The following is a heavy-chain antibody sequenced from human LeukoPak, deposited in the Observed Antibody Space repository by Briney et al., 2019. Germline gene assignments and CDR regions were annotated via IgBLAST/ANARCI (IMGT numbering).Heavy chain of an antibody. J-gene: IGHJ4*02. CDR2: ISSSGSTI. CDR3: ARGGGIAKALDY. D-gene: IGHD6-13*01. CDR1: GFTFSSYE. V-gene: IGHV3-48*03. Sequence: QPGGSLRLSCAASGFTFSSYEMNWVRQAPGKGLEWVSYISSSGSTIYYADSVKGRFTISRDNAKNSLYLQMNSLRAEDTAVYYCARGGGIAKALDYWGQGTLVTVSS.